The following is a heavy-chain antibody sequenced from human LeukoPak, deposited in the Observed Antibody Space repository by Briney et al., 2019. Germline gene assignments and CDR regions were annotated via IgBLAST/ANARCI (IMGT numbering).Heavy chain of an antibody. CDR2: IYTSGST. Sequence: SETLSLTCTVSGGSISSYYWSWIRQPAGKGLEWIGRIYTSGSTNYNPSLKSRVTMSVDTSKNQFSLKLSSVAAADTAVYFCVRTRLSDHIVPAAERADDACDMWGQGTKVTVSS. CDR3: VRTRLSDHIVPAAERADDACDM. J-gene: IGHJ3*02. V-gene: IGHV4-4*07. CDR1: GGSISSYY. D-gene: IGHD2-2*01.